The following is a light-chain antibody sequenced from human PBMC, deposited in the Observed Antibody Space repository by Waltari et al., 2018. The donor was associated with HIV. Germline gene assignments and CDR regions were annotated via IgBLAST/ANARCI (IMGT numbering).Light chain of an antibody. V-gene: IGLV2-14*02. J-gene: IGLJ2*01. CDR2: ERS. CDR3: QSYDTILSGPVVV. Sequence: QSALTQPASVSGSPGQSITISCTGTSSDVGSYNLVSWYQQHPGKAPKLMIYERSKRPSGVPDRFSSSQSGTSASRAIAGLQAEDEADYYCQSYDTILSGPVVVFGGGTKLTVL. CDR1: SSDVGSYNL.